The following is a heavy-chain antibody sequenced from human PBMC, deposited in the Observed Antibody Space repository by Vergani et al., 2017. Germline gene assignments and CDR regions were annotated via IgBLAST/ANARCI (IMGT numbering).Heavy chain of an antibody. Sequence: VQLLESGGDLVQPGGSLRLSCAASGFTFNHYAMNWVRQAPGKGLEWVAVIWYDGSNKYYADSVKGRFTISRDNSKNTLYLQMNSLRAEDTAVYYCARDFPPYCGGDCYSGNAFDIWGQGTMVTVSS. CDR1: GFTFNHYA. CDR3: ARDFPPYCGGDCYSGNAFDI. V-gene: IGHV3-33*08. D-gene: IGHD2-21*01. CDR2: IWYDGSNK. J-gene: IGHJ3*02.